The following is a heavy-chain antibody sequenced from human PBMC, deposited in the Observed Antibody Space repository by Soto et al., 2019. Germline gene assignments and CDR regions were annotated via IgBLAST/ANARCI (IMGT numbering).Heavy chain of an antibody. Sequence: EVQLVESGGGLVKPGGSLRLSCAASGSTFSNAWMNWVRQAPGKGLEWVGRIKSKSDGETTNYVAPVKGRFTISRDDSRTTLYLQMNSLKTEDTAVYYCTSFAAMDVWGQGTTVTVSS. CDR1: GSTFSNAW. D-gene: IGHD3-10*01. CDR2: IKSKSDGETT. CDR3: TSFAAMDV. V-gene: IGHV3-15*01. J-gene: IGHJ6*02.